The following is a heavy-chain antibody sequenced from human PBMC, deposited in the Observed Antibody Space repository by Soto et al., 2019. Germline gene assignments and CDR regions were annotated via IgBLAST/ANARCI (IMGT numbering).Heavy chain of an antibody. CDR3: AATYYYDSSGYYPFDI. CDR2: ISGSGGST. V-gene: IGHV3-23*01. D-gene: IGHD3-22*01. Sequence: GSLRLSCAASGFTFSSYAMSWVRQAPGKGLEWVSAISGSGGSTYYADSVKGRFTISRDNSKNTLYLQMNSLRAEDTAVYYCAATYYYDSSGYYPFDIWGQGTTVTVSS. CDR1: GFTFSSYA. J-gene: IGHJ6*02.